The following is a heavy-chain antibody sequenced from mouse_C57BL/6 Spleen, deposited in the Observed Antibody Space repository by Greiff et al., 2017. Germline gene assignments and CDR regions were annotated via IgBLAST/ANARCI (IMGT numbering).Heavy chain of an antibody. V-gene: IGHV7-3*01. J-gene: IGHJ4*01. CDR3: ARYPSFFYYGNLYYAMDY. CDR2: IRNKANGYTT. Sequence: EVKLMESGGGLVQPGGSLSLSCAASGFNFTDYYMSWVRQPPGKALEWLGFIRNKANGYTTEYSASVKGRFTISRDNSQSILYLHMNALRAEDSATYYCARYPSFFYYGNLYYAMDYWGQGTSVTVSS. D-gene: IGHD2-1*01. CDR1: GFNFTDYY.